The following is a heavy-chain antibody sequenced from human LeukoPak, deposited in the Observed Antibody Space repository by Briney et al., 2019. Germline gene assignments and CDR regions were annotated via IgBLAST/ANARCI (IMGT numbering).Heavy chain of an antibody. Sequence: PGGSLRLSCAVSGFSLNNYGVHWVRQAPGKGLEWVAVIWYDGSYEYYGDSVRGRFAISRDTSKNTVYLQMNSLRVEDTAVYFCAIDASGLAVRRWFDPWGQGTLVTVSS. V-gene: IGHV3-33*01. CDR2: IWYDGSYE. CDR1: GFSLNNYG. J-gene: IGHJ5*02. CDR3: AIDASGLAVRRWFDP. D-gene: IGHD3-10*01.